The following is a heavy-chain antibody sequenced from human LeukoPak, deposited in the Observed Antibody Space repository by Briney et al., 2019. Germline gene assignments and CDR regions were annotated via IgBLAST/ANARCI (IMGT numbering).Heavy chain of an antibody. J-gene: IGHJ4*01. CDR3: AKGIYSSGWSYFDY. CDR1: GFTFSNSA. D-gene: IGHD6-19*01. CDR2: LSGSGITT. Sequence: GGSLRLSCAASGFTFSNSAMSWVRQAPGKGLEWVSTLSGSGITTYYADSVKGRFTISRDNSKITLYLQMNSLRAEDTAVYYCAKGIYSSGWSYFDYWGHGTLVTVSS. V-gene: IGHV3-23*01.